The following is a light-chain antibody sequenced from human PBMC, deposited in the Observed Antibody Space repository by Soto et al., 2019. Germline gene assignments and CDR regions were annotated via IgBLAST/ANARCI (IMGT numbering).Light chain of an antibody. CDR3: QHLDSYST. J-gene: IGKJ5*01. V-gene: IGKV1-9*01. Sequence: IQLTQSPSFLSASVGNRVTITYQASQGISSYLAWYQQKPGKAPKLLIYAASTLQSGVPSRFSGSGSGTEFTLTMSSLQPEDFATYYCQHLDSYSTFGQGTRLEIK. CDR2: AAS. CDR1: QGISSY.